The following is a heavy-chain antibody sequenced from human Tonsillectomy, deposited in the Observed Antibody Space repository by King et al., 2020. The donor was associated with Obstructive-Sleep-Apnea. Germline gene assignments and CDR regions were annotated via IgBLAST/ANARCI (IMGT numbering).Heavy chain of an antibody. CDR1: GFTFSSYA. Sequence: VQLVESGGGLVQPGGSLRLSCAASGFTFSSYAMSWVRQAPGKGLEWVSAISGSGGSTYYADSVKGRFTISRDNSKNTLYLQMNSLRAEDTAVYYCAKDSLMGDYYYYGMDVWGHGTTVTVSS. CDR2: ISGSGGST. V-gene: IGHV3-23*04. J-gene: IGHJ6*02. D-gene: IGHD3-16*01. CDR3: AKDSLMGDYYYYGMDV.